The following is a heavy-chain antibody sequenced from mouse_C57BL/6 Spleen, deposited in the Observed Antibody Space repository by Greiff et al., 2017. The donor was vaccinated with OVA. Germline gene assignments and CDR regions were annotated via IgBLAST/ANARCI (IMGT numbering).Heavy chain of an antibody. D-gene: IGHD2-5*01. CDR3: ARTAPYSNYDAMDY. J-gene: IGHJ4*01. CDR2: IYPGSGST. CDR1: GYTFTSYW. V-gene: IGHV1-55*01. Sequence: VQLQQPGAELVKPGASVKMSCKASGYTFTSYWITWVKQRPGQGLEWIGDIYPGSGSTNYNEKFKSKATLTVDTSSSTAYMQLSSLTSEDSAVYYCARTAPYSNYDAMDYWGQGTSVTVSS.